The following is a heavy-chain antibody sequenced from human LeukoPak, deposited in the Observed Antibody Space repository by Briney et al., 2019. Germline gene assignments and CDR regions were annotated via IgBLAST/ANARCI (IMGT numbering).Heavy chain of an antibody. D-gene: IGHD1-14*01. J-gene: IGHJ3*02. CDR3: ARVSEMKDAFDI. CDR2: IYYSGST. V-gene: IGHV4-39*07. Sequence: SETLSLTCTVSGGSISSSSYYWGWIRQPPGKGLEWIGSIYYSGSTYYNPSLKSRVTISVDTSKTQFSLKLSSVTAADTAVYYCARVSEMKDAFDIWGQGTMVTVSS. CDR1: GGSISSSSYY.